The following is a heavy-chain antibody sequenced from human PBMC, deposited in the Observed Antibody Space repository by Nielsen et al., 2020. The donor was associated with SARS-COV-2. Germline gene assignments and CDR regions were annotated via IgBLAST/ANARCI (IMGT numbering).Heavy chain of an antibody. CDR3: AKDGPRVNSGSYDYYYYMDV. Sequence: LKISCAASGFTFNSYGMHWVRQAPGKGLEWVAVISYDGSNKYYADSVKGRFTISRDNSKNTLYLQMNSLRAEDTAVYYCAKDGPRVNSGSYDYYYYMDVWGKGTTVTVSS. V-gene: IGHV3-30*18. CDR2: ISYDGSNK. D-gene: IGHD1-26*01. CDR1: GFTFNSYG. J-gene: IGHJ6*03.